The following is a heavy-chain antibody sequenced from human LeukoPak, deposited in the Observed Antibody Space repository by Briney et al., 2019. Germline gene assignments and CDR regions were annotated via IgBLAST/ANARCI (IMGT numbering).Heavy chain of an antibody. CDR3: TSYCSSTSCHPYYFDY. D-gene: IGHD2-2*01. J-gene: IGHJ4*02. CDR1: GFTFSNAW. Sequence: GGSLRLSCAASGFTFSNAWMSWVRQAPGKGLEWVGRIKSKTDGGTTDYAAPVKGRFTISRDDSKNTLHLQMNSLKTEDTAVYYCTSYCSSTSCHPYYFDYWGQGTLVTVSS. CDR2: IKSKTDGGTT. V-gene: IGHV3-15*01.